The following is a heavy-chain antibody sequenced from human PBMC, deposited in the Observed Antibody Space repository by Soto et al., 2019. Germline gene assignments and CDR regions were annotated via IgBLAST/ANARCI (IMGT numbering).Heavy chain of an antibody. CDR1: GFTFSSYA. CDR2: ISYDGSDK. CDR3: ARFFYKYYDSSGYYRSPAY. D-gene: IGHD3-22*01. J-gene: IGHJ4*02. V-gene: IGHV3-30-3*01. Sequence: GGSLRLSCAASGFTFSSYAMHWVRQAPGKGLEWVALISYDGSDKDYADSVKGRFTISRDNSRNTLFLQMNSLRAEDKAVYYCARFFYKYYDSSGYYRSPAYWGQGTLVTVS.